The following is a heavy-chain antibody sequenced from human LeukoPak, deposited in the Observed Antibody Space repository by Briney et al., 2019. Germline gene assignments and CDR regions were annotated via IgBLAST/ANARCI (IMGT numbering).Heavy chain of an antibody. J-gene: IGHJ4*02. V-gene: IGHV3-9*01. CDR3: AKEKGRYFVALGYNPPKNGNDY. CDR2: ISWNSGSI. CDR1: GFTFDDYA. Sequence: PGRSLRLSCAASGFTFDDYAMHWVRQAPGKGLEWVSGISWNSGSIGYADSVKGRFTISRDNAKNSLYLQMNSLRAEDTALYYCAKEKGRYFVALGYNPPKNGNDYWGQGTLVTVSS. D-gene: IGHD3-9*01.